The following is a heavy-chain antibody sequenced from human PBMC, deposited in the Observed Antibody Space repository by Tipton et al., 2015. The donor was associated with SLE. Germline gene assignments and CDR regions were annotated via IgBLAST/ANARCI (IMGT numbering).Heavy chain of an antibody. J-gene: IGHJ3*02. CDR2: IKSKIEGGTT. Sequence: SLRLSCAASGFTFSNAWMSWVHQAPGKGLEWVGRIKSKIEGGTTDYAAPVKGRFTISRDDSKSIAYLQMNSLKIEDTAVYYCTRDTYYDFWTGSTSQAFDIWGQWTMVTVSS. CDR3: TRDTYYDFWTGSTSQAFDI. V-gene: IGHV3-15*01. CDR1: GFTFSNAW. D-gene: IGHD3-3*01.